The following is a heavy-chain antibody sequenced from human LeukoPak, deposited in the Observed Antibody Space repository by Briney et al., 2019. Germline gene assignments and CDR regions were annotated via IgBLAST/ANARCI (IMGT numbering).Heavy chain of an antibody. CDR1: VYTLTSGK. CDR2: IYPSGGGT. Sequence: ASLKVSCKASVYTLTSGKIQSVRHTPGQRRESVGIIYPSGGGTSYAQEFQGRVTMTSETYTSTVNMELSSLGSEDTAVYYCASHTDTAMIYYMDVWGKGTTVTVSS. J-gene: IGHJ6*03. CDR3: ASHTDTAMIYYMDV. V-gene: IGHV1-46*03. D-gene: IGHD5-18*01.